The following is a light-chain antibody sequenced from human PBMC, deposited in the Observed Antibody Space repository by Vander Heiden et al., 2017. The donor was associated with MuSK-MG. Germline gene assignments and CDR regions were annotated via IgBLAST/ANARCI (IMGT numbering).Light chain of an antibody. J-gene: IGLJ1*01. CDR3: QSYDSSLSAHYV. V-gene: IGLV1-40*01. CDR1: SSNIGAGYD. Sequence: SVLTQPPSVASASGPRGAIACTGSSSNIGAGYDVHWYQQLPGTAPKLLIYGNSNRPSGVPDRFSGSKSGTSASLAITGLQAEDEADYYCQSYDSSLSAHYVFGTGTKVTVL. CDR2: GNS.